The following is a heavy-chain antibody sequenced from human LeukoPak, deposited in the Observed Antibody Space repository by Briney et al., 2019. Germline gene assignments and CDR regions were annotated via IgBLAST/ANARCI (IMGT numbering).Heavy chain of an antibody. J-gene: IGHJ4*02. CDR3: ARGPDTTYYDILTGYYTDY. Sequence: GGSLRLSCAASGFTFSSYSMNWVRQAPGKGLEWVSSISSSSSYIYYADSVKGRFTISRDNAKNSLYLQMNSLRAEDTAVYYCARGPDTTYYDILTGYYTDYWGQGTLVTVSS. V-gene: IGHV3-21*01. D-gene: IGHD3-9*01. CDR1: GFTFSSYS. CDR2: ISSSSSYI.